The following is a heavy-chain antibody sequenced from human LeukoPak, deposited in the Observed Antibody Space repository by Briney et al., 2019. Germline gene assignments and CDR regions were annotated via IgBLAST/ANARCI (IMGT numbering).Heavy chain of an antibody. J-gene: IGHJ6*02. Sequence: ASVKVSCKASGYTFNSYGISWVRQAPGQGLEWMGWISAYNGNTNYAQKLQGRVTMTTDTSTSTAYMELRSLRSDDTAVYYCARDHHSSSWYGGHYYYYGMDVWGQGTTVTVSS. CDR3: ARDHHSSSWYGGHYYYYGMDV. V-gene: IGHV1-18*01. CDR2: ISAYNGNT. D-gene: IGHD6-13*01. CDR1: GYTFNSYG.